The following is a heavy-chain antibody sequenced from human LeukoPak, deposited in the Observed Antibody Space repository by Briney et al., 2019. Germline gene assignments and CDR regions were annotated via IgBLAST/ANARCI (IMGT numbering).Heavy chain of an antibody. CDR3: AVRRYYYDSSGYYYVFDY. CDR2: INHSGST. Sequence: SETLSLTCAVYGGSFSGYYWSWIRQPPGKGLEWIGEINHSGSTNYNPSLKSRVTISVDTSKNQFSLKLRSVTAADTAVYYCAVRRYYYDSSGYYYVFDYWGQGTLVTVSS. J-gene: IGHJ4*02. CDR1: GGSFSGYY. V-gene: IGHV4-34*01. D-gene: IGHD3-22*01.